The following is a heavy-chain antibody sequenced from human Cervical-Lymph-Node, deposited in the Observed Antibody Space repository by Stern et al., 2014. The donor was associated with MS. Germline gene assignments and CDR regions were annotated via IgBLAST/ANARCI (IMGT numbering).Heavy chain of an antibody. Sequence: VQLVESGGGVVQPGRSLRLSCAASGFTFDSYAMHWVRQTPGKGLEWVALISYDGDNKYYADSVKGRFTISRENSKNALYLLMNSLRPEDPALYYCARERFSRSSRLFDYWGQGALVTVTS. CDR1: GFTFDSYA. CDR2: ISYDGDNK. D-gene: IGHD6-6*01. V-gene: IGHV3-30-3*01. CDR3: ARERFSRSSRLFDY. J-gene: IGHJ4*02.